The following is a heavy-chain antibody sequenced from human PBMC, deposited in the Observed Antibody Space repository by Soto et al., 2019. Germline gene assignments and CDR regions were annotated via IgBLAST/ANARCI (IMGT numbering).Heavy chain of an antibody. V-gene: IGHV3-23*01. Sequence: GGSLRLSCAASGFTFSSYAMSWVRQAPGKGLEWVSAISGSGGSTYYADSVKGRFTISRDNSKNTLYLQMNSLRAEDTAVYYCAKGITMVRGVTNWFDPWGQGTLVTVSS. CDR3: AKGITMVRGVTNWFDP. J-gene: IGHJ5*02. CDR2: ISGSGGST. D-gene: IGHD3-10*01. CDR1: GFTFSSYA.